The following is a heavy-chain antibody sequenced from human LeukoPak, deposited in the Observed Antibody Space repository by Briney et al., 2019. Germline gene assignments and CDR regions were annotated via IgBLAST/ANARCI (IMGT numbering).Heavy chain of an antibody. V-gene: IGHV3-21*01. D-gene: IGHD3-10*01. J-gene: IGHJ4*02. CDR1: GFAFSSYT. CDR3: ARTYYYGSGSNDY. CDR2: ISGSTNYI. Sequence: GGSLRLSCAASGFAFSSYTMNWVRQAPGKGLEWVSSISGSTNYIYFADSVKGRITISRDNAKNSLYLQMNSLRAEDTAVYYCARTYYYGSGSNDYWGQGTLVTVSS.